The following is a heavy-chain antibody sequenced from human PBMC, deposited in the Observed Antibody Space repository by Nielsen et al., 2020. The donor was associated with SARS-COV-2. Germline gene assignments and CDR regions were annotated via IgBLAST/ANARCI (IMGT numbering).Heavy chain of an antibody. D-gene: IGHD2-2*01. CDR2: INHSGST. Sequence: RQAPGKGLEWIGEINHSGSTNYNPSLKSRVTISVDTFKNQFSLKLSSVTAADTAVYYCARGVVVVPAATYYYYYYMDVWGKGTTVTVSS. V-gene: IGHV4-34*01. J-gene: IGHJ6*03. CDR3: ARGVVVVPAATYYYYYYMDV.